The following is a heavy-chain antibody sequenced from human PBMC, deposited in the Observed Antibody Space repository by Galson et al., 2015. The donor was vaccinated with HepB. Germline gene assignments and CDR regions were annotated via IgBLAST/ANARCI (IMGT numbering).Heavy chain of an antibody. CDR1: GFTFSSYA. CDR3: ARDTVAGPDTYFDY. J-gene: IGHJ4*02. Sequence: SLRLSCAASGFTFSSYAMHWVRQAPGKGLEWVAVISYDGSNKYYADSVKGRFTISRDNSKNTLYLQMNSLRAEDTAVYYCARDTVAGPDTYFDYWGQGTLVTVSS. CDR2: ISYDGSNK. D-gene: IGHD6-19*01. V-gene: IGHV3-30*04.